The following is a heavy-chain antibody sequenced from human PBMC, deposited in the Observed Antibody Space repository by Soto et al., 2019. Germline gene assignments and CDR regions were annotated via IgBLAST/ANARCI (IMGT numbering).Heavy chain of an antibody. CDR3: ARASYYYDSSGYPWLFDY. CDR2: ISAYNGNT. D-gene: IGHD3-22*01. Sequence: ASVKVSCKASGYTFTSYGISWVRQAPGQGLEWMGWISAYNGNTNYAQKLQGRVTMTTDTSTSTAYMELRSLRSDDTAVYYCARASYYYDSSGYPWLFDYWGQGTLVTVSS. J-gene: IGHJ4*02. V-gene: IGHV1-18*01. CDR1: GYTFTSYG.